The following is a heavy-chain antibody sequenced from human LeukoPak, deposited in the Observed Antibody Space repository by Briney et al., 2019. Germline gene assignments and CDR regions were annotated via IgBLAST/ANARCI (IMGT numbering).Heavy chain of an antibody. J-gene: IGHJ4*02. V-gene: IGHV3-30-3*02. CDR2: ISYDGSNK. D-gene: IGHD6-19*01. Sequence: GGSLRLSCAASGFTFSSYAMHWVRQAPGKGLEWVAVISYDGSNKYYADSVKGRFTISRDNSKNTLYLQMNSLRAEDTAVYYCAKHTRIAVAGTVDYWGQGTLVTVSS. CDR1: GFTFSSYA. CDR3: AKHTRIAVAGTVDY.